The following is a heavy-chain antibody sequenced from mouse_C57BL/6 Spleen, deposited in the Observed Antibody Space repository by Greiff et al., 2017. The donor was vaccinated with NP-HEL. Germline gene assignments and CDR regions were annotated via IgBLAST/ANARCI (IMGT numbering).Heavy chain of an antibody. V-gene: IGHV1-81*01. CDR1: GYTFTSYG. CDR3: ARVSHYYGSSPFAY. CDR2: IYPRSGNT. J-gene: IGHJ3*01. Sequence: QVQLQQSGAELARPGASVKLSCKASGYTFTSYGISWVKQRTGQGLEWIGEIYPRSGNTYYNEKFKGKATLTADKSSSTAYMELRSLTSEDSAVYFCARVSHYYGSSPFAYWGQGTLVTVSA. D-gene: IGHD1-1*01.